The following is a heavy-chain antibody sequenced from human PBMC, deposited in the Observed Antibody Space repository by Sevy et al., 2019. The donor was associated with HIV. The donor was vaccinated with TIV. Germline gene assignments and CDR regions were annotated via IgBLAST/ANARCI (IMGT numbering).Heavy chain of an antibody. Sequence: ASVKVSCKASGGTFSSYAISWVRQAPGQGLEWMGGIIPIFGTANYARKFQGRVTITADESTSTANMELSSLRSEDTAVYYCARGRENYDFWSGYYPQYYWGQGTLVTVSS. CDR2: IIPIFGTA. D-gene: IGHD3-3*01. V-gene: IGHV1-69*13. CDR1: GGTFSSYA. J-gene: IGHJ4*02. CDR3: ARGRENYDFWSGYYPQYY.